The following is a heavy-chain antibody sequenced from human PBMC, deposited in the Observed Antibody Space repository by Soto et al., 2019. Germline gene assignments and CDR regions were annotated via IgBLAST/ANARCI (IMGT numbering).Heavy chain of an antibody. J-gene: IGHJ5*02. CDR1: VCTFSSYA. V-gene: IGHV3-23*01. Sequence: VGSLRLSCASSVCTFSSYAMSCVRDSPGKGLEWVSAISGSGGSTYYADSVKGRFTISRDNSKNTLYLQMNSLRAEDTAVYYCAKDRRRLSPNDNWFEPVGQGTRVMVSS. CDR3: AKDRRRLSPNDNWFEP. CDR2: ISGSGGST. D-gene: IGHD6-25*01.